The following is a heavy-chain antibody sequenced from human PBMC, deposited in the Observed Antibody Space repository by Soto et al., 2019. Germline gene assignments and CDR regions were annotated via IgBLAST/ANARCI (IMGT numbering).Heavy chain of an antibody. Sequence: EVQLVESGGGLVQPGRSLRLSCAASGFTFDDYAMHWVRQAPGKGLEWVSGISWNSGSIGYADSVKGRFTISRDNAKNSQYLQMNSLRAEDTALYYCAKKGGDGDYGDYEAFDIWGQGTMVTVSS. V-gene: IGHV3-9*01. CDR1: GFTFDDYA. D-gene: IGHD4-17*01. J-gene: IGHJ3*02. CDR2: ISWNSGSI. CDR3: AKKGGDGDYGDYEAFDI.